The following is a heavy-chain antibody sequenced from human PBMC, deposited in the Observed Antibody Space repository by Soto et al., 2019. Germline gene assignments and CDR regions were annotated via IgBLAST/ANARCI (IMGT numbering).Heavy chain of an antibody. J-gene: IGHJ4*02. CDR2: IIPIFGTA. Sequence: QVQLVQSGAEVKKPGSSVKVSCKASGGTFSSYAISWVRQAPGQGLEWMGGIIPIFGTANYAQKFQGRVTMTADESTSTAYMELSSLRSEDTAVYYCARVRCSGGSCYWPFDYWGQGTLVTVSS. D-gene: IGHD2-15*01. V-gene: IGHV1-69*01. CDR3: ARVRCSGGSCYWPFDY. CDR1: GGTFSSYA.